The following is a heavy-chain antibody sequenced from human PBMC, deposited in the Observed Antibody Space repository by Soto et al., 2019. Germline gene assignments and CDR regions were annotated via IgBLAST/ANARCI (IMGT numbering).Heavy chain of an antibody. CDR1: GFTFSTYG. CDR2: IHHDGSNT. Sequence: QVQLVESGGGVVQPGTSLRLSCAASGFTFSTYGMHWVRQAPGKGLEWVASIHHDGSNTYHADTAKGRFTVSKDNSRNTLFLQIDSLRVGDTAVYFCARWIGSLNYDYWGQGTLLIVSS. D-gene: IGHD2-2*03. J-gene: IGHJ4*02. CDR3: ARWIGSLNYDY. V-gene: IGHV3-33*02.